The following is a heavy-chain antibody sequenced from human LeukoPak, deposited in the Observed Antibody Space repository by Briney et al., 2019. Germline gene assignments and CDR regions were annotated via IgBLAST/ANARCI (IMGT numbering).Heavy chain of an antibody. V-gene: IGHV3-7*01. CDR3: ARDRGGGSYDY. D-gene: IGHD1-26*01. Sequence: GGSLRLSCAASGFTFSSYWMGWVRQAPGKGLEWLAKIKEDGSQKQYVDSLKGRFTISRDNAKNSLYLQTSSLRAEDTAVYYCARDRGGGSYDYWGQGTVVTVSS. CDR1: GFTFSSYW. J-gene: IGHJ4*02. CDR2: IKEDGSQK.